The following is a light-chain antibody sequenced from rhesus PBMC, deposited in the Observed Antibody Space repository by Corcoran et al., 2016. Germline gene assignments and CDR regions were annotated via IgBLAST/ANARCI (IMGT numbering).Light chain of an antibody. V-gene: IGKV3-31*02. J-gene: IGKJ1*01. CDR3: QETSNLWT. Sequence: EIVMTQSPATLSLSPGERATLSCRASQSVSSYLAWYQQKPGKAPRHLVYGASSRATGIPDRFSGSGSGTDFTLTISSLEPEDFAVYYCQETSNLWTFGQGTKVEIK. CDR1: QSVSSY. CDR2: GAS.